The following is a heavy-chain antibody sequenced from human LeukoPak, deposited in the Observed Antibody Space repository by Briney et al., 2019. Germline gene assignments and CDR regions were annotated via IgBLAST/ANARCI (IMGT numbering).Heavy chain of an antibody. Sequence: ASVKVSCKASGYTFTGYYMHWVRQAPGQGLEWMGWINPNSGGTNYAQKFQGRVTMTRDTSISTAYMELSRLRSDDTAVYYCARDLMRWSSGYPTVNYYYGMDVWGQGTTVTVSS. CDR1: GYTFTGYY. V-gene: IGHV1-2*02. CDR2: INPNSGGT. D-gene: IGHD5-12*01. J-gene: IGHJ6*02. CDR3: ARDLMRWSSGYPTVNYYYGMDV.